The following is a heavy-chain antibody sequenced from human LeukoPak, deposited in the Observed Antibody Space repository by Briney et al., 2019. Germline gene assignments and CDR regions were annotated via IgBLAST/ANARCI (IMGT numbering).Heavy chain of an antibody. CDR3: AKDDLLYGSAPGLSMDV. Sequence: PGGSLRLSCEASGFTFSSYGIHWVRQAPGKGLEWVAVISYDGSNKFYADSVKGRFTISRDNSKNTLYLQMNSLRGEDTAVYYCAKDDLLYGSAPGLSMDVWGRGTTVTVSS. CDR1: GFTFSSYG. V-gene: IGHV3-30*18. D-gene: IGHD3-10*01. CDR2: ISYDGSNK. J-gene: IGHJ6*02.